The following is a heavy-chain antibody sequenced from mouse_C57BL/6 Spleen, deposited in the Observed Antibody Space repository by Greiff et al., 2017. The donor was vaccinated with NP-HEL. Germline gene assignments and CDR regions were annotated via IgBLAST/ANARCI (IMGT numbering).Heavy chain of an antibody. J-gene: IGHJ4*01. V-gene: IGHV1-69*01. CDR2: IDPSDSYT. Sequence: VQLQQPGAELVMPGASVKLSCKASGYTFTSYWMHWVKQRPGQGLEWIGEIDPSDSYTNYNQKFKGKSTLTVDKSSSTAYMQLSSLTSEDSAVYYCARCYYGSSGAMDYWGQGTSVTVSS. D-gene: IGHD1-1*01. CDR1: GYTFTSYW. CDR3: ARCYYGSSGAMDY.